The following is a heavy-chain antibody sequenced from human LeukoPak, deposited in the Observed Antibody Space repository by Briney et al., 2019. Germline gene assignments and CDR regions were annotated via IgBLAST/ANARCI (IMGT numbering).Heavy chain of an antibody. CDR2: INWNGGST. CDR3: ARDVGATEDYFDY. D-gene: IGHD1-26*01. Sequence: GGSLSLSCAASGFTFDDYGMSWVRQAPGKGLEWVSGINWNGGSTGYADSVKGRFTISRDNAKNSLYLQMNSLRAEDTAVYYCARDVGATEDYFDYWGQGTLVTVSS. J-gene: IGHJ4*02. V-gene: IGHV3-20*04. CDR1: GFTFDDYG.